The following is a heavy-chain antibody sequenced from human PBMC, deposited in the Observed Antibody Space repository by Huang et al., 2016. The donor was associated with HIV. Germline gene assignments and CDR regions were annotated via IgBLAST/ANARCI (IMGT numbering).Heavy chain of an antibody. CDR1: GYSFASYD. Sequence: QVQLVQSGAEVRKPGASVKVSCEASGYSFASYDINWVRQANGQGLGWVGWMNPKSGNTGYAQKFQGRVTMTRNTSISTAYMELSSLRSEDTAKYFCVRGWYIAALPYFDYWGQGTLVTVSS. V-gene: IGHV1-8*01. D-gene: IGHD6-6*01. J-gene: IGHJ4*02. CDR3: VRGWYIAALPYFDY. CDR2: MNPKSGNT.